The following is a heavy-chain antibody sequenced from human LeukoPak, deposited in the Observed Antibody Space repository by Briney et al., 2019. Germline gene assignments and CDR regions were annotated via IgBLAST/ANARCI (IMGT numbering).Heavy chain of an antibody. D-gene: IGHD3-22*01. CDR1: GFTFSSYS. J-gene: IGHJ4*02. CDR2: ISSSSSTI. Sequence: QPGGSLRLSCAASGFTFSSYSMNWVRQAPGKGLEWVSYISSSSSTIYYADSVKGRFTISRDNAKNSLYLQMNSLGDEDTAVYYCARDWATAPRLMYYYDSSGYYEWGQGTLVTVSS. V-gene: IGHV3-48*02. CDR3: ARDWATAPRLMYYYDSSGYYE.